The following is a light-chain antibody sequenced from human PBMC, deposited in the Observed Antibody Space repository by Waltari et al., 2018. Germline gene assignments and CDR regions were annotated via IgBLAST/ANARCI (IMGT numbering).Light chain of an antibody. J-gene: IGLJ2*01. CDR1: SSYVGAYNY. V-gene: IGLV2-14*03. CDR3: SSYTSVNTVV. CDR2: DVS. Sequence: QSALTQPASVSGSPGQSITISCTGSSSYVGAYNYVSWYQHHPGKAPQLIISDVSDRPSGVSDRFSGSKSSNTASLSISGLRAYDEANYYFSSYTSVNTVVFGGGTKVTVL.